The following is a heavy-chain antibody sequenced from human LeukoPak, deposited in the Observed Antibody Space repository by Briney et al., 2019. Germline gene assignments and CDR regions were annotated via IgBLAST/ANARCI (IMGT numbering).Heavy chain of an antibody. J-gene: IGHJ4*02. D-gene: IGHD3-10*01. V-gene: IGHV3-7*01. CDR3: ARGGHRQKEF. Sequence: SGGSLRLSCSASGFTFSNYRMTWVRQSPGKGLEWVAIIKHDGSDKYCVDSVKGRFTISRDNAKNSLYLQMSSLRAEDTAVYYCARGGHRQKEFWGQGTLVTVSS. CDR2: IKHDGSDK. CDR1: GFTFSNYR.